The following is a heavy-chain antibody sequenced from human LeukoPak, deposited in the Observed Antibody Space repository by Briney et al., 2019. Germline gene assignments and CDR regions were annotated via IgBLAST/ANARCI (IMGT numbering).Heavy chain of an antibody. D-gene: IGHD3-22*01. CDR2: ICSSSSSI. CDR1: GFTFTTYS. Sequence: GGSLRLSCAASGFTFTTYSMNWVRQAPGKGLEWVSYICSSSSSIYYADSVKGRFSISRDNAKNSLYLQMNSLRDEDTAVYYCARDADSSGYNFDYWGQGTLVTVSS. CDR3: ARDADSSGYNFDY. V-gene: IGHV3-48*02. J-gene: IGHJ4*02.